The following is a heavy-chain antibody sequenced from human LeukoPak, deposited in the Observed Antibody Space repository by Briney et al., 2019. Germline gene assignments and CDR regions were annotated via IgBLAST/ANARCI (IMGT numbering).Heavy chain of an antibody. CDR3: ARIGAGSSRDY. V-gene: IGHV3-21*01. CDR1: GFTFSNFA. J-gene: IGHJ4*02. CDR2: IVGSSST. Sequence: KPGGSLRLSCAASGFTFSNFAMTWVRQAPGEGLEWVSSIVGSSSTYYADSLKGRFTISRDNAKNSLYLQMNSLRAEDTAVYYCARIGAGSSRDYWGQGTLVTVSS. D-gene: IGHD6-13*01.